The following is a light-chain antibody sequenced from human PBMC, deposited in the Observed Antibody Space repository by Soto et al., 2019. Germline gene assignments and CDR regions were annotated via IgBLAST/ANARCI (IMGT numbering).Light chain of an antibody. J-gene: IGKJ3*01. V-gene: IGKV3-20*01. Sequence: VLTQPPSASGTPGQTVAISCRASQSLNTNSLAWYQQKPGQTPRLLIYAASTRDTDIPDRFIGSGSGTDFALTITRLEPEDFALYYCQQYNASPLTFGPGTKVDIK. CDR2: AAS. CDR1: QSLNTNS. CDR3: QQYNASPLT.